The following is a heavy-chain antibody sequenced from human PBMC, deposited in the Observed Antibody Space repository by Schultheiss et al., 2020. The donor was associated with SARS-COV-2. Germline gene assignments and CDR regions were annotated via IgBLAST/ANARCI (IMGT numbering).Heavy chain of an antibody. Sequence: GESLKISCAASGFTFSSYSMNWVRQAPGKGLEWVSSISSSSSYIYYADSVEGRFTISRDNSKNTLYVQMNSLRAEDTAVYYCARDRHSSDYDLYYYYGMDVWGQGTTVTVSS. V-gene: IGHV3-21*01. CDR1: GFTFSSYS. J-gene: IGHJ6*02. CDR3: ARDRHSSDYDLYYYYGMDV. CDR2: ISSSSSYI. D-gene: IGHD5-12*01.